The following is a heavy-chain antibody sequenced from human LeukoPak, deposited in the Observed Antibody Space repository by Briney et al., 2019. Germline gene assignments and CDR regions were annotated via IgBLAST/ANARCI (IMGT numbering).Heavy chain of an antibody. D-gene: IGHD6-19*01. CDR1: GYTFTGNY. CDR2: ILPDSGGT. CDR3: ARDLNGVAGDFDF. V-gene: IGHV1-2*02. J-gene: IGHJ4*02. Sequence: GASVKVSFKASGYTFTGNYMHWVRQAPGQGLEWIGWILPDSGGTKYAQNFQGRVTMTRDTSIITAYMELTGLRPDDTAVYYCARDLNGVAGDFDFWGQGTLVTVSS.